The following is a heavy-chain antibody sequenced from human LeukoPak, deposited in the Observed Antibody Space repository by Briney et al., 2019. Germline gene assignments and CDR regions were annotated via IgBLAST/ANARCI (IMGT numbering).Heavy chain of an antibody. CDR3: ARDHGGVRIAARRGHNWFDP. CDR1: GGSISSYY. V-gene: IGHV4-59*01. Sequence: PSETLSLTCTVSGGSISSYYWSWIRQPPGKGLEWIGDIYYSGSTNYNPSLKSRVTISVDTSKNQFSLKLSSVTAADTAVYYCARDHGGVRIAARRGHNWFDPWGQGTLVTVSS. CDR2: IYYSGST. D-gene: IGHD6-6*01. J-gene: IGHJ5*02.